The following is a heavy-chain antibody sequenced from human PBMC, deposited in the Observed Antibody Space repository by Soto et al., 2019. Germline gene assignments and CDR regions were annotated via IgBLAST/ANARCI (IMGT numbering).Heavy chain of an antibody. Sequence: GGSLRLSCAASGFTFSSYGMHWVRQAPGKGLEWVAVIWYDGSNKYYADSVKGRFTISRDNSKNTLYLQMNSLRAEDTAVYYCARDTWSGSRTPAYYGMDVWGQGTTVTVSS. V-gene: IGHV3-33*01. CDR2: IWYDGSNK. J-gene: IGHJ6*02. CDR1: GFTFSSYG. CDR3: ARDTWSGSRTPAYYGMDV. D-gene: IGHD1-26*01.